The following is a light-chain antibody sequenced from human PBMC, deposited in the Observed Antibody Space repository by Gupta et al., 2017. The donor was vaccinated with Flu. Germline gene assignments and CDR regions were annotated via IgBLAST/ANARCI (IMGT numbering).Light chain of an antibody. Sequence: DIVMTQSLDSLAVSLGERATTNCKSSQTILYSLNNKNYLAWYQQKPGQPPKLLIYWASTRESGVPDRFSGSGSGTDFTLTISSLQAEDVAVYYCQQYYGTPLTSGQGIRLEIK. CDR2: WAS. CDR3: QQYYGTPLT. CDR1: QTILYSLNNKNY. V-gene: IGKV4-1*01. J-gene: IGKJ5*01.